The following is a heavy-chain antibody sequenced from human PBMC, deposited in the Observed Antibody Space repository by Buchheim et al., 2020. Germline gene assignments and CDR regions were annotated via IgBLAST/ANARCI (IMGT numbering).Heavy chain of an antibody. V-gene: IGHV1-18*01. Sequence: QSQVVQSGSEVKKPGASVTLSCKASGYSFSSYGITWVRRAPGQGLEWIGWINTYNGFTKYAQKFQGRVTLTTDRPTSTAYMELRSVRSDDTAVYHCARVNSGSAPGRWLDAWGQGTL. CDR1: GYSFSSYG. J-gene: IGHJ5*02. CDR3: ARVNSGSAPGRWLDA. CDR2: INTYNGFT. D-gene: IGHD1-26*01.